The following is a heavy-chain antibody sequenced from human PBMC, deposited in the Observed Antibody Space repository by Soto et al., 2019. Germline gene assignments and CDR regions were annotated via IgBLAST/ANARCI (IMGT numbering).Heavy chain of an antibody. V-gene: IGHV3-23*01. J-gene: IGHJ6*02. CDR2: ISGSGAKT. CDR1: GFTLSNYA. Sequence: ESGGGLVQPGGSLRLSCAASGFTLSNYAMTWVRQAPGKGLEWVSVISGSGAKTYYADSVKGRFTISRDNSKNTLYLQMNSLRAEDTALYYCAKDRAEGSYGYYGMDVWGQGTTVTVSS. CDR3: AKDRAEGSYGYYGMDV. D-gene: IGHD3-10*01.